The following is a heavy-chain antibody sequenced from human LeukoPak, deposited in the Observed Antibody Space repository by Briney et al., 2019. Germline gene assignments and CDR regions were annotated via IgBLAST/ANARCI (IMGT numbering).Heavy chain of an antibody. D-gene: IGHD3-16*02. V-gene: IGHV3-21*01. Sequence: PGGSPRLSCAASGFTFSSYSMNWVRQAPGKGLEWVSSISSSSSYIYYADSVKGRFTISRDNAKNSLYLQMNSLRAEDTAVYYCARAPFMITFGGVIVTWFDPWGQGTLVTVSS. CDR1: GFTFSSYS. CDR2: ISSSSSYI. J-gene: IGHJ5*02. CDR3: ARAPFMITFGGVIVTWFDP.